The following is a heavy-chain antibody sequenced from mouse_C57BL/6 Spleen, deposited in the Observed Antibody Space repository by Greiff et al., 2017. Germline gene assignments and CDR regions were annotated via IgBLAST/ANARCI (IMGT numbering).Heavy chain of an antibody. V-gene: IGHV1-42*01. Sequence: EVQGVESGPELVQPGASVKISCKASGYSFTGYYMNWVKQSPEKSLEWIGELNPSTGGTTYNQKFKAKATLTVDKSSSTAYMQLKVLTSEDSAVYYCARSYYGSSYAWLAYWGQGTLGTVSA. CDR2: LNPSTGGT. J-gene: IGHJ3*01. CDR3: ARSYYGSSYAWLAY. CDR1: GYSFTGYY. D-gene: IGHD1-1*01.